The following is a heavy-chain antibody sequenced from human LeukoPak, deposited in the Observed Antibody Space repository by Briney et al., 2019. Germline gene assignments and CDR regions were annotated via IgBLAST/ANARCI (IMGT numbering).Heavy chain of an antibody. CDR3: ARTVYGGYVDY. D-gene: IGHD2-8*01. V-gene: IGHV1-69*02. CDR2: VIPILGIA. Sequence: SVKVSCKASGYTLPSYRCIWVREAPGQGLEWMGRVIPILGIANYAQKFQGRVTITADKSTSTAYMELSSLRSEDTAVYYCARTVYGGYVDYWGQGTLVTVSS. J-gene: IGHJ4*02. CDR1: GYTLPSYR.